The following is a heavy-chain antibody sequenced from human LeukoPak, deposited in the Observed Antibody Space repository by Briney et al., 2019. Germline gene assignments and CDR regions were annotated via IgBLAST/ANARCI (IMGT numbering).Heavy chain of an antibody. CDR1: GGTFSSYA. CDR2: IIPIFGTA. CDR3: ATDRPSQYYDFWSGYYRHYYYYGMDV. D-gene: IGHD3-3*01. J-gene: IGHJ6*02. V-gene: IGHV1-69*13. Sequence: GASVKVSCKASGGTFSSYAISWVRRAPGQGLEWMGGIIPIFGTANYAQKFQGRVTITADESTSTAYMELSSLRSEDTAVYYCATDRPSQYYDFWSGYYRHYYYYGMDVWGQGTTVTVSS.